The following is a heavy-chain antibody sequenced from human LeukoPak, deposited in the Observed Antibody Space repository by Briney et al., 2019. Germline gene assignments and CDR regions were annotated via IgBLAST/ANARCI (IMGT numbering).Heavy chain of an antibody. CDR2: IYYSGST. J-gene: IGHJ4*02. CDR3: ARTSSGSYYFDY. V-gene: IGHV4-61*08. D-gene: IGHD6-19*01. Sequence: SETLSLTCTVSGGSISSGGYYWSWIRQHPGKGLEWIGYIYYSGSTNYNPSLKSRVTISVDTSKNQFSLKLSSVTAADTAVYYCARTSSGSYYFDYWGQGTLVTVSS. CDR1: GGSISSGGYY.